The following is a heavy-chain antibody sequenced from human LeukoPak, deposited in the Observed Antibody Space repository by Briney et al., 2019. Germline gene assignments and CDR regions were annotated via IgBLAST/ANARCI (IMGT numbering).Heavy chain of an antibody. CDR3: ARQRGSGYYYFDY. V-gene: IGHV4-59*08. CDR1: GGSISNYY. D-gene: IGHD3-22*01. J-gene: IGHJ4*02. Sequence: PSETLSLTCTVSGGSISNYYWSWIRQPPGKGLEWIGCFFYSGIANYNPSLKSRVTISIDTSKSQFSLRLSSVTAADTAVYYCARQRGSGYYYFDYWGQGTLVTVSS. CDR2: FFYSGIA.